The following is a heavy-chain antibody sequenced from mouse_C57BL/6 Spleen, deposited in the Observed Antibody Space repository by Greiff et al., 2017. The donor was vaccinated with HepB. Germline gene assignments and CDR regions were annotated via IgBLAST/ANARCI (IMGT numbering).Heavy chain of an antibody. J-gene: IGHJ4*01. D-gene: IGHD1-1*01. Sequence: EVQRVESGGGLVKPGGSLKLSCAASGFTFSDYGMHWVRQAPEKGLEWVAYISSGSSTIYYADTVKGRFTISRDNAKNTLFLQMTSLRSEDTAMYYCARGHYYGSSYYAMDYWGQGTSVTVSS. CDR1: GFTFSDYG. CDR3: ARGHYYGSSYYAMDY. V-gene: IGHV5-17*01. CDR2: ISSGSSTI.